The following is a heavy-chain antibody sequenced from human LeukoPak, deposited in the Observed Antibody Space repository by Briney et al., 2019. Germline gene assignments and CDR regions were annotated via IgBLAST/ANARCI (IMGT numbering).Heavy chain of an antibody. D-gene: IGHD3-9*01. J-gene: IGHJ5*02. V-gene: IGHV4-34*01. CDR3: ARGPKYYGILTGTRARGYWFDP. CDR2: INHSGST. CDR1: GGSFSGYY. Sequence: SETLSLTCAVYGGSFSGYYWGWIRQPPGKGLEWIGEINHSGSTNYNPSLKSRVTISVDTSKNQFSLKLSSVTAADTAVYYCARGPKYYGILTGTRARGYWFDPWGQGTLVTVSS.